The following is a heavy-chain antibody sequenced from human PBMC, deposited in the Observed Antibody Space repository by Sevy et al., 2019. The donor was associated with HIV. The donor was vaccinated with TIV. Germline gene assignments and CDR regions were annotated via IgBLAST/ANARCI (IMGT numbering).Heavy chain of an antibody. CDR1: GGSFSGYY. V-gene: IGHV4-34*01. CDR3: AIGRLPPRVRDKNYMDV. D-gene: IGHD3-10*01. CDR2: INHSGST. Sequence: SETLSLTCAVYGGSFSGYYWSWIRQPPGKGLEWIGEINHSGSTNHNPSLKSRVTISVDTSKNQCSLKLSSVTATDTAGYDCAIGRLPPRVRDKNYMDVWGKGTTVTVSS. J-gene: IGHJ6*03.